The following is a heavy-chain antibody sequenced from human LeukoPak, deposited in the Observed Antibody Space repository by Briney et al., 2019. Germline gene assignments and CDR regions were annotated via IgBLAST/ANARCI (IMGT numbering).Heavy chain of an antibody. CDR3: AKERPPFGDLGFDY. Sequence: SGGSLRLSCAASGFTFSSYGMHWVRQAPGKGLEWVAVISYDGSNKYYADSVKSRFTLSRDNSKNTLYLQMNSLRADDTAVYYCAKERPPFGDLGFDYWGQGTLVTVSS. D-gene: IGHD3-16*01. J-gene: IGHJ4*02. CDR2: ISYDGSNK. V-gene: IGHV3-30*18. CDR1: GFTFSSYG.